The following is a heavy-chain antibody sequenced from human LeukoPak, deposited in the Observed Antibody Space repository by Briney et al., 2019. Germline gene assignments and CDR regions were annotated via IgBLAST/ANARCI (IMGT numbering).Heavy chain of an antibody. CDR2: IYYSGST. J-gene: IGHJ4*02. CDR3: ARLFEGYYFDY. CDR1: GGSISSSSYY. V-gene: IGHV4-39*01. Sequence: SETLSLTCTVSGGSISSSSYYWGWIRQPPGKGMEWIGSIYYSGSTYYNPSLKSRVTISVDTSKNQFSLKLSSVTAADTAVYYCARLFEGYYFDYWGQGTLVTVSS.